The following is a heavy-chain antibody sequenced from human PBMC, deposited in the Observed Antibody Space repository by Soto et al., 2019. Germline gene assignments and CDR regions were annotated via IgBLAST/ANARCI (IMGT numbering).Heavy chain of an antibody. Sequence: GGSLRRSCAASGFTVSSNYMSWVRQAPGKGLEGVSVIDSGGSTYYADSVKGRFTISRDNSKNTLYLQMHSLRAEDTAVYYCARDRRGLPGGRDYYYYYGMDVWGQGTTVTGSS. V-gene: IGHV3-53*01. CDR1: GFTVSSNY. D-gene: IGHD1-26*01. CDR3: ARDRRGLPGGRDYYYYYGMDV. CDR2: IDSGGST. J-gene: IGHJ6*02.